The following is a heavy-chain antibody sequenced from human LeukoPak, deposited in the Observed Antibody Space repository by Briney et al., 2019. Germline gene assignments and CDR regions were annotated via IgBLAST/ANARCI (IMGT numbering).Heavy chain of an antibody. CDR1: GFTFSSYE. J-gene: IGHJ4*02. Sequence: GGSLRLSCAASGFTFSSYEMNWVRQAPGKGLEWVSYISSSGSTIYYADSVKGRFTISRYNAKNSLYLQMNSLRAEDTAVYYCARLDIWDYYDSSGYYYDYWGQGTLVTVSS. CDR3: ARLDIWDYYDSSGYYYDY. D-gene: IGHD3-22*01. V-gene: IGHV3-48*03. CDR2: ISSSGSTI.